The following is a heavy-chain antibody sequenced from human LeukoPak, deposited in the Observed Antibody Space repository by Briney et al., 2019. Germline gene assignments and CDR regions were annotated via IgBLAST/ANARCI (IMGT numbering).Heavy chain of an antibody. Sequence: GASVKVSCTASGYTFTSYAMHWVRQAPGQRLEWMGWINAGNGNTKYSQKFQGRVTITRDTSACTAYMELSSLRSEDTAVYYCARVSAAGTRYYYYYGMDVWGQGTTVTVSS. CDR1: GYTFTSYA. CDR2: INAGNGNT. J-gene: IGHJ6*02. V-gene: IGHV1-3*01. D-gene: IGHD6-13*01. CDR3: ARVSAAGTRYYYYYGMDV.